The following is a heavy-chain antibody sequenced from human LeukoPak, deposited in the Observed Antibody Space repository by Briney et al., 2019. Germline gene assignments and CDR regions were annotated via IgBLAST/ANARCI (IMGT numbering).Heavy chain of an antibody. V-gene: IGHV5-10-1*01. J-gene: IGHJ4*02. Sequence: PGESLKISCKASGYRFPSYWITWVRQMPGKGLEWMGGIDPIDSYTTYSPSFQGHVTISADKSIATVYLQWSSLKASDTAMYYCARARVDTAMADFDYWGQGTLVTASS. CDR2: IDPIDSYT. CDR1: GYRFPSYW. CDR3: ARARVDTAMADFDY. D-gene: IGHD5-18*01.